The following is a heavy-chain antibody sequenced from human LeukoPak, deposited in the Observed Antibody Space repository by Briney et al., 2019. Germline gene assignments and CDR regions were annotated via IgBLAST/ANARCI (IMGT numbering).Heavy chain of an antibody. V-gene: IGHV5-10-1*01. J-gene: IGHJ4*02. CDR1: GYSFTSYW. D-gene: IGHD2-15*01. CDR3: ARHDIVVVVAAADY. CDR2: IDPSDSYT. Sequence: GESLKISCKGSGYSFTSYWISWVRQMPGKGLEWMGRIDPSDSYTNYSPSFQGHVTISADKSISTAYLQWSSLKDSDTAMYYCARHDIVVVVAAADYWGQGTLVTVSS.